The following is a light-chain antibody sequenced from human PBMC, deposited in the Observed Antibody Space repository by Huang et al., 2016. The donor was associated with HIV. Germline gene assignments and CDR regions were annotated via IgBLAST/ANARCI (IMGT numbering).Light chain of an antibody. CDR2: WAS. V-gene: IGKV4-1*01. CDR3: QQYYQNPQT. Sequence: DIVMTQSPDSLSVSPGETATIDCKSSQSLLYSLNNKNYLAWFQQKPGRPPKLLLYWASTPESRIPERFSGSGSGTDFTLTINNLQPEDVATYYCQQYYQNPQTFGQGT. CDR1: QSLLYSLNNKNY. J-gene: IGKJ5*01.